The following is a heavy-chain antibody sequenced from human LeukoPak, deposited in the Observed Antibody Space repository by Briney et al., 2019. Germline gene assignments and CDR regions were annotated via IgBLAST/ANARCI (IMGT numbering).Heavy chain of an antibody. J-gene: IGHJ5*02. CDR1: RGSINSRSDYW. D-gene: IGHD2-15*01. V-gene: IGHV4-39*07. Sequence: PSEALSLTCTVSRGSINSRSDYWWAWIRQPPGKGLEWIGSVYYDGSTYYKPSLKSRLTISLDTSKNQFSLNLNSVTAADTAVYYCARVEVDATAYNWFDPWGQGTLVTVSS. CDR3: ARVEVDATAYNWFDP. CDR2: VYYDGST.